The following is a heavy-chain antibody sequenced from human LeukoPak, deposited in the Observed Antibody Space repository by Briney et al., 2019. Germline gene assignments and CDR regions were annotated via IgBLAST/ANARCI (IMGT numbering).Heavy chain of an antibody. V-gene: IGHV3-23*01. CDR1: GFTFSSYA. Sequence: TGGSLRLSCAASGFTFSSYAMSWVRQAPGKGLEWVSAISGSDSTYYAASVKGRFTISRDNSKNTLYLQMNSLRAEDTATYYCAKVSRGEPNDYWGQGTLVTVSS. CDR3: AKVSRGEPNDY. J-gene: IGHJ4*02. D-gene: IGHD4-17*01. CDR2: ISGSDST.